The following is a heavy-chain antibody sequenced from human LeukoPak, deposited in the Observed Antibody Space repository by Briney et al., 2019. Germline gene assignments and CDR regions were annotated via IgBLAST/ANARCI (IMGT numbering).Heavy chain of an antibody. V-gene: IGHV3-23*01. Sequence: GGSLRLSCSASGFTFNNYAMNLVRQAPGGGLEWGASISGGGKTTYYADPATARFTISRDNYQNTLYLQMNSLRAEDTAVYYCARDYADYVGYFFFDYWGQGTLVTVSS. CDR3: ARDYADYVGYFFFDY. CDR1: GFTFNNYA. D-gene: IGHD4-17*01. CDR2: ISGGGKTT. J-gene: IGHJ4*02.